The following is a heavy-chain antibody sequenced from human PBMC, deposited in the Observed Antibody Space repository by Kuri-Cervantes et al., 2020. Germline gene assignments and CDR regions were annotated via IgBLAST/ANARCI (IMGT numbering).Heavy chain of an antibody. J-gene: IGHJ4*01. CDR1: GSTFSDYY. CDR3: ARGLHYYDSSGYPY. CDR2: ISSGGVTI. D-gene: IGHD3-22*01. Sequence: GESLKISCAASGSTFSDYYMSRIRQAPGKGPEWVSYISSGGVTIYYADSVKGRFTISRDNAKNSLYLQMNSLRAEDTAVYYCARGLHYYDSSGYPYWGHGTLVTVSS. V-gene: IGHV3-11*01.